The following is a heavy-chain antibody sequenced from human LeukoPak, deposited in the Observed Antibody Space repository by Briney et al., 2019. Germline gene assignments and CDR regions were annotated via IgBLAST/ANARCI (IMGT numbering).Heavy chain of an antibody. CDR3: ARKAHGGRVWGSSRTGDAFDI. CDR1: GFTFSTSW. CDR2: IKQDINEK. J-gene: IGHJ3*02. Sequence: GGSLRLSCAASGFTFSTSWMSWVRQAPGKGLEWVANIKQDINEKYYVDSVKGRFTISRDNAKNSLYLQMNSLRAEDTAVYYCARKAHGGRVWGSSRTGDAFDIWGQGTMVTVSS. D-gene: IGHD3-16*02. V-gene: IGHV3-7*01.